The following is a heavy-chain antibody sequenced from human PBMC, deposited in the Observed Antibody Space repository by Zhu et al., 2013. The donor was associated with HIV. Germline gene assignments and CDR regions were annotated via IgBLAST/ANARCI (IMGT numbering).Heavy chain of an antibody. V-gene: IGHV1-69*12. CDR2: IIPIFGTA. CDR3: ARGIINCSGGSCYFRLYYYYYYGMDV. Sequence: QVQLVQSGAEVKKPGSSVKVSCKASGGTFSSYAISWVRQAPGQGLEWMGGIIPIFGTANYAQKFQGRVTITADESTSTAYMELSSLRSEDTAVYYCARGIINCSGGSCYFRLYYYYYYGMDVWGQGTTVTVSS. J-gene: IGHJ6*02. CDR1: GGTFSSYA. D-gene: IGHD2-15*01.